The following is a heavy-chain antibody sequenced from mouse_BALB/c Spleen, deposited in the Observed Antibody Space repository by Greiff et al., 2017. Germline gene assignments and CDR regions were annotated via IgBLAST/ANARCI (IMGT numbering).Heavy chain of an antibody. Sequence: EVMLVESGGGLVQPGGSMKLSCVASGFTFSNYWMNWVRQSPEKGLEWVAEIRLKSNNYATHYAESVKGRFTISRDDSKSSVYLQMNNLRAEDTGIYYCTPHRYDVPFAYWGQGTLVTVSA. CDR2: IRLKSNNYAT. CDR3: TPHRYDVPFAY. D-gene: IGHD2-14*01. V-gene: IGHV6-6*02. J-gene: IGHJ3*01. CDR1: GFTFSNYW.